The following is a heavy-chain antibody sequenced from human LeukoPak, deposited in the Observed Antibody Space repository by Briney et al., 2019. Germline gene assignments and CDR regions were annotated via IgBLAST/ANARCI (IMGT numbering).Heavy chain of an antibody. CDR1: GYTFTSYY. J-gene: IGHJ6*02. Sequence: ASVKVSCKASGYTFTSYYMHWVRQAPGQGLEWMGIINPSGGSTSYAQKFQGRVTMTRDTSTSTVYMELNRLRSEDTAVYYCASDIAAAGSYSYCGKDVWGQGTTVIVSS. CDR2: INPSGGST. CDR3: ASDIAAAGSYSYCGKDV. D-gene: IGHD6-13*01. V-gene: IGHV1-46*01.